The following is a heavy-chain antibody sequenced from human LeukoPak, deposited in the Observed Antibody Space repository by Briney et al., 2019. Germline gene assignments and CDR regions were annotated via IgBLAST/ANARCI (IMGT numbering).Heavy chain of an antibody. CDR1: GFTFSSYS. Sequence: PGGSLRLSCAASGFTFSSYSFNWVRQVPGKGLEWVSSITTTFYAYYTDSVKGRFTISRDNAKNSLYLQMISLRAEDTAVYYCARFHMWGYGYDYWGQGTLVTVSS. CDR3: ARFHMWGYGYDY. V-gene: IGHV3-21*01. D-gene: IGHD5-12*01. J-gene: IGHJ4*02. CDR2: ITTTFYA.